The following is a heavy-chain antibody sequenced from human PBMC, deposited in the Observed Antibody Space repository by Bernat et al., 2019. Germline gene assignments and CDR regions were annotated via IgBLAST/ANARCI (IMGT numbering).Heavy chain of an antibody. CDR3: ARDPAVAGTFDY. CDR2: IYSGGST. CDR1: GFTVSSNY. V-gene: IGHV3-53*01. D-gene: IGHD6-19*01. J-gene: IGHJ4*02. Sequence: EVQLVESGGGLIQPGGSLRLSCAASGFTVSSNYMGWVRQAPGKGLEWVATIYSGGSTYYADSVKDRFTISRDNSKNTVHLQMNSLRAEDTAVYYCARDPAVAGTFDYWGQGTLVTVSS.